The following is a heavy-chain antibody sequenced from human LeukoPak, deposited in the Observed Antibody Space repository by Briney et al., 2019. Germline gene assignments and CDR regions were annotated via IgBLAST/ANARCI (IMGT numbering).Heavy chain of an antibody. Sequence: GASVKVSCKASGGTFSSYAISWVRQAPGQGLEWMGGIIPIFGTANYAQKLQGRVTMTTDTSTSTAYMELRSLRSDDTAVYYCARALYYYDSSDADDYWGQGTLVTVSS. CDR1: GGTFSSYA. CDR3: ARALYYYDSSDADDY. J-gene: IGHJ4*02. D-gene: IGHD3-22*01. CDR2: IIPIFGTA. V-gene: IGHV1-69*05.